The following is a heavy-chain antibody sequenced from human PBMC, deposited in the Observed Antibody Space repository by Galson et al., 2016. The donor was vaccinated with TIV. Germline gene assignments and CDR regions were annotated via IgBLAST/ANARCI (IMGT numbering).Heavy chain of an antibody. CDR2: INPVFGIP. J-gene: IGHJ6*03. CDR3: ARGKERVINYYYYMDV. Sequence: SVKVSCKASGYTFTNYGISWVRQAPGQGLEWMGGINPVFGIPNYAQKFQGRVTITADESTSTAYMELASLRSEDTAVYYCARGKERVINYYYYMDVWGKGTTITVSS. V-gene: IGHV1-69*13. CDR1: GYTFTNYG. D-gene: IGHD3-3*01.